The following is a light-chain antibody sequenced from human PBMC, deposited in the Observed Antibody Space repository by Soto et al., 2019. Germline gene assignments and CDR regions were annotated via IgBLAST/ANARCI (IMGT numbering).Light chain of an antibody. J-gene: IGKJ1*01. V-gene: IGKV4-1*01. CDR3: QQYHSPPQT. CDR1: QSVLYSANSKNY. CDR2: WAS. Sequence: DIVMTQSPDSLAVSLGERATINCKSSQSVLYSANSKNYLAWYQQKPGQPPKLLIYWASARESGVPDRFSGSGSGADFTLTISRLQAEDVSVYYCQQYHSPPQTFGQGTKVDIK.